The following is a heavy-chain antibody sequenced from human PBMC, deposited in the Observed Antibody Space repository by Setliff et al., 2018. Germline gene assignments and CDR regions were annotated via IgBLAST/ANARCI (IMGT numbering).Heavy chain of an antibody. Sequence: PSETLSLTCTVSGGSITNFYWNWIRQSPGKGLEWIGYIYSSGITNYNPSLKSXXXXSVXXXXXXXXXXXXXXTAADTAVYYWARQPPLNWAIPFDLWGQGKRVTVSS. D-gene: IGHD7-27*01. V-gene: IGHV4-59*08. J-gene: IGHJ3*01. CDR1: GGSITNFY. CDR3: ARQPPLNWAIPFDL. CDR2: IYSSGIT.